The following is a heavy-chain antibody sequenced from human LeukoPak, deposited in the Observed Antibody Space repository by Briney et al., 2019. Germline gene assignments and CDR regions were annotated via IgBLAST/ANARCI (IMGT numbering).Heavy chain of an antibody. J-gene: IGHJ4*02. V-gene: IGHV3-43*01. CDR1: GFTFSSYA. D-gene: IGHD3-10*02. Sequence: GRSLRLSCAASGFTFSSYAMHWVRQAPGKGLEWVSLAGWAGGTTFYSDSVRGRFTISRDSGRKSVYLQMNSLTTDDTAFYFCAKELDTMFFDYWGQGALVTVSS. CDR2: AGWAGGTT. CDR3: AKELDTMFFDY.